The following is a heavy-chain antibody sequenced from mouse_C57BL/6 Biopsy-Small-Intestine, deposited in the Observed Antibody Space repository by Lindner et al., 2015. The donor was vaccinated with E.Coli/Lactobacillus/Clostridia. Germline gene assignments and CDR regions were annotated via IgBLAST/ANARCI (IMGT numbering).Heavy chain of an antibody. CDR3: ARQDLLGRGFAY. J-gene: IGHJ3*01. D-gene: IGHD4-1*01. CDR2: ILPGTDST. CDR1: GYTFTGYW. V-gene: IGHV1-9*01. Sequence: VQLQESGAELMKPGASVKLSCKASGYTFTGYWIEWVKQRPGHGLEWIGEILPGTDSTHYNEKFKGKATFTADTSSNTAYMQLSTLTAEDSAVYYCARQDLLGRGFAYWGQGTLVTVSA.